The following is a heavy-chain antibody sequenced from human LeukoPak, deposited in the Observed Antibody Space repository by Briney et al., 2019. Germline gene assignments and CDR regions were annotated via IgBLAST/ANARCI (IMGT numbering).Heavy chain of an antibody. Sequence: GGSLRLSCAASGFTFDDHGMSWVHQAPGKGLEWVSGIKWDGGRTGYADSVKGRFTISRDNAKNSLYLQMNSLRAEDTAVYYCAKSGYNRFDYWGQGTLVTVSS. J-gene: IGHJ4*02. V-gene: IGHV3-20*04. CDR2: IKWDGGRT. D-gene: IGHD5-24*01. CDR1: GFTFDDHG. CDR3: AKSGYNRFDY.